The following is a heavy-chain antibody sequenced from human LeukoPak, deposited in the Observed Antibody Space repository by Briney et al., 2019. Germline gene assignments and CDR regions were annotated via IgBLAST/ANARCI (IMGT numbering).Heavy chain of an antibody. V-gene: IGHV3-23*01. D-gene: IGHD1-26*01. CDR2: ISGSGDTT. J-gene: IGHJ4*02. Sequence: GGSLSLACSASGFTFSSYAMNWVRQAPGKGLEWVSFISGSGDTTYYADSVKGRFTISRDNSKNTLYLQMNSLRAEDTAVYYCAKSRGESRGASNYWGQGNLVTVSS. CDR3: AKSRGESRGASNY. CDR1: GFTFSSYA.